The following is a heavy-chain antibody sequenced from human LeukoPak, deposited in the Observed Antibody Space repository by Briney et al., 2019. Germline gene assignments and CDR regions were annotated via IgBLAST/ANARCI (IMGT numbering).Heavy chain of an antibody. CDR3: ARAQGVGDAFDI. Sequence: GGSLRLSCAASGLTFSSYSMNWVRQAPGKGLEWVSSISSSSSYIYYADSVKGRFTIFRDNAKNSLYLQMNSLRAEDTAVYYCARAQGVGDAFDIWGQGTMVTVSS. V-gene: IGHV3-21*01. J-gene: IGHJ3*02. CDR1: GLTFSSYS. CDR2: ISSSSSYI. D-gene: IGHD1-26*01.